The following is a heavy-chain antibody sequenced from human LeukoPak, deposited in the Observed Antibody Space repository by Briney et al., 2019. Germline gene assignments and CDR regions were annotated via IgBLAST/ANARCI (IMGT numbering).Heavy chain of an antibody. D-gene: IGHD6-13*01. CDR3: ARVGLYGVPIAATLDPSYYYYYYMDV. CDR1: GGSFSGVY. V-gene: IGHV4-59*01. CDR2: IYYSGST. J-gene: IGHJ6*03. Sequence: TSETLSLTCAVYGGSFSGVYWSWIRQPPGKGLEWIGYIYYSGSTDYNPSLKSRVTISVDTSKNQFSLKLSSVTAADTAVYYCARVGLYGVPIAATLDPSYYYYYYMDVWGKGTTVTVSS.